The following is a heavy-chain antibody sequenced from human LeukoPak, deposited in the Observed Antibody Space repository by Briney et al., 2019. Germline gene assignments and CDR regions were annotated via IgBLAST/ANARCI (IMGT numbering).Heavy chain of an antibody. Sequence: ASVKVSFKASGYTLTGYYMHWVRQAPGQGLEWMGRINPNSGGTNYAQKFQGRVTMTRDTSISTAYMELSRLRSDDTAVYYCARLVDSGINWFDPWGQGTLVTVSS. CDR3: ARLVDSGINWFDP. CDR2: INPNSGGT. CDR1: GYTLTGYY. V-gene: IGHV1-2*06. D-gene: IGHD1-26*01. J-gene: IGHJ5*02.